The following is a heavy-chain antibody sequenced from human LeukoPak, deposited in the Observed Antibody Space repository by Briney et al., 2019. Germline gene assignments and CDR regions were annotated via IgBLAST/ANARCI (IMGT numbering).Heavy chain of an antibody. D-gene: IGHD3-22*01. CDR1: GGSISSYY. Sequence: PSETLSLTCTVSGGSISSYYWSWIRQPPGKGLEWIGYIYYSGSTNYNPSLKSRVTISVDTSKNQFSLKLSSVTAADTAVYYCAGHVSYDSSGYYYGYDAFDIWGQGTMVTVSS. CDR3: AGHVSYDSSGYYYGYDAFDI. V-gene: IGHV4-59*08. J-gene: IGHJ3*02. CDR2: IYYSGST.